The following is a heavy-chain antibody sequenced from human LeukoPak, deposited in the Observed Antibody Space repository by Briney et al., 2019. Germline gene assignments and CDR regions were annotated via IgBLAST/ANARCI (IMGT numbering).Heavy chain of an antibody. J-gene: IGHJ4*02. CDR1: GYTFTSNY. CDR3: ARDQEGFDY. V-gene: IGHV1-46*01. Sequence: ASVKVSCKASGYTFTSNYIHWVRQAPGQGLEWMGMIYPGDGSTSYAQKFQGRVTVTRDTSTSTVHMELSGLRSEDTAVYYCARDQEGFDYWGQGTLVTVSS. CDR2: IYPGDGST.